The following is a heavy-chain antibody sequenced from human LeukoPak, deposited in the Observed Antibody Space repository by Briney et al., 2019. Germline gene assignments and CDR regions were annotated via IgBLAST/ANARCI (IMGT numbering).Heavy chain of an antibody. CDR3: ARESPSQWLVREGDY. D-gene: IGHD6-19*01. CDR1: GGSISSGGYY. Sequence: SETLSLTCTVSGGSISSGGYYWSWIRQRPGKGLEWIGYIYYSGSTYYNPSLKSRVTISVDTSKNQFSLKLSSVTAADTAVYYCARESPSQWLVREGDYWGQGTLVTVSS. J-gene: IGHJ4*02. CDR2: IYYSGST. V-gene: IGHV4-31*03.